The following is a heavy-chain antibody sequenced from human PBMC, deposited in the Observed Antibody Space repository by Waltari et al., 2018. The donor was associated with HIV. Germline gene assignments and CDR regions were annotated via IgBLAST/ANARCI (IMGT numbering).Heavy chain of an antibody. J-gene: IGHJ1*01. D-gene: IGHD1-1*01. CDR1: GYTFTYHW. CDR2: IYPDDSDA. Sequence: EVRLEQSGAEVKKSGDSLKISCKASGYTFTYHWIGWVRQMPGKGLEWMGIIYPDDSDARYSPSFQGHVTFSVDKSTDTAYVQWTTVRTSDTATYYCARQRESRLDDWGQGTLVTVSS. CDR3: ARQRESRLDD. V-gene: IGHV5-51*01.